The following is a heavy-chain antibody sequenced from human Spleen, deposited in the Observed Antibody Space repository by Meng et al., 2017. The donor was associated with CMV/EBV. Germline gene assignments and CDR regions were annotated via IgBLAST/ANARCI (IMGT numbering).Heavy chain of an antibody. CDR3: AKDYDSSGYYLPYFDY. D-gene: IGHD3-22*01. CDR1: GFTFSSYA. CDR2: ISGSGGST. V-gene: IGHV3-23*01. J-gene: IGHJ4*02. Sequence: GGSLRLSCAASGFTFSSYAMSWVRQAPGKGLEWVSAISGSGGSTYYADSVKGRFTISRDNSKNTLYLQMNSLRAEDTAVYYCAKDYDSSGYYLPYFDYWGQGTLVTVSS.